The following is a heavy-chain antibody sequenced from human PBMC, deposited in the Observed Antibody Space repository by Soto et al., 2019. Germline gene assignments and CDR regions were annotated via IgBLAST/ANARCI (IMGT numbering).Heavy chain of an antibody. D-gene: IGHD1-1*01. CDR2: INAGNGNT. CDR3: AREKLDYYYYGMDV. CDR1: GYTFTSYA. J-gene: IGHJ6*02. Sequence: GASVKVSCKASGYTFTSYAMHWVRQAPGQRLEWMGWINAGNGNTKYSQKFQGRVTITRDTSASTAYMELSSLRSEDTAVYYCAREKLDYYYYGMDVWGQGTTVTVSS. V-gene: IGHV1-3*01.